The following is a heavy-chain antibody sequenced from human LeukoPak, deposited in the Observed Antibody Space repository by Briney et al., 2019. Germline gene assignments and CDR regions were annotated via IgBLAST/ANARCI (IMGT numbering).Heavy chain of an antibody. J-gene: IGHJ5*01. Sequence: SETLSLTYTVSGGSISSYYWSWIRQPPGKGLERMGYIYTSGSTNYNPSLKSRVTISVNTSKNQFSLKLSSVTAADTAVYYCSRPVEEGQGSGKWFHPCGQGTLVTVSS. V-gene: IGHV4-4*09. CDR1: GGSISSYY. D-gene: IGHD3-10*01. CDR3: SRPVEEGQGSGKWFHP. CDR2: IYTSGST.